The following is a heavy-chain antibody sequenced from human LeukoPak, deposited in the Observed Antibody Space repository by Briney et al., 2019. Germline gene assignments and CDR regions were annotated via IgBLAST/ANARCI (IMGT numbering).Heavy chain of an antibody. V-gene: IGHV4-39*07. D-gene: IGHD2-15*01. CDR3: ARGLFTDWFDP. J-gene: IGHJ5*02. CDR1: GGSITSSSYY. CDR2: IYYTGGT. Sequence: SETLSLTCSVSGGSITSSSYYWGWIRQPPEKGLEWIGSIYYTGGTYYNPSLKSRVTISVDTSKNQFSLKRSSVTAADTAVYYCARGLFTDWFDPWGQGTLVTVSS.